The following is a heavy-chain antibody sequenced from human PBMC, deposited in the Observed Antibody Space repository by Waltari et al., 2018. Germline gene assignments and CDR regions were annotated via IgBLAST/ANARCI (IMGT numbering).Heavy chain of an antibody. J-gene: IGHJ4*02. CDR3: AVGIAAAGTAYFDY. D-gene: IGHD6-13*01. CDR2: IYYSGST. CDR1: GGSIGSSSYY. Sequence: QLQLQESGPGLVKPSETLSLTCTVSGGSIGSSSYYWGWIRQPPGKGLEWIGSIYYSGSTYYNPSLKSRVTISVDTSKNQFSLKLSSVTAADTAVYYCAVGIAAAGTAYFDYWGQGTLVTVSS. V-gene: IGHV4-39*07.